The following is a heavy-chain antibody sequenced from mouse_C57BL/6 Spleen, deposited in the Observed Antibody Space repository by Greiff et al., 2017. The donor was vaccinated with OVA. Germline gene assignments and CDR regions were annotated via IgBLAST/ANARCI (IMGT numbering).Heavy chain of an antibody. CDR1: GFTIKDDC. Sequence: VHVKQSGAELVRPGASVKLSCTASGFTIKDDCMHWVKQRPEQGLEWIGWIDPENGDTEYASKFQGKATITADQSSNTAYMQLSSLTYEDTAVYYCAKVYYYGRSHYWALDYWGQGTTVTVSS. V-gene: IGHV14-4*01. J-gene: IGHJ4*01. CDR2: IDPENGDT. D-gene: IGHD1-1*01. CDR3: AKVYYYGRSHYWALDY.